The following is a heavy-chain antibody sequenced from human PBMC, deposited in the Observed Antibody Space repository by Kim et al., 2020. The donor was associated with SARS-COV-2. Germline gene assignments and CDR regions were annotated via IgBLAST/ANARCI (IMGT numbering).Heavy chain of an antibody. V-gene: IGHV3-23*01. D-gene: IGHD3-3*01. Sequence: GSTYSADAVKGRFTITRDNSKNPLYLQMNSLRAEDTAVYYCAKGHDFWTLWGQGTLVTVSS. J-gene: IGHJ4*02. CDR3: AKGHDFWTL. CDR2: GST.